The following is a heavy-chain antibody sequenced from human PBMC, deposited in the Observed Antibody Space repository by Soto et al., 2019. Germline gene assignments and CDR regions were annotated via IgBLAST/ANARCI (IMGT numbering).Heavy chain of an antibody. CDR3: ARGGYSSSYRFDY. CDR2: ILPILGTT. J-gene: IGHJ4*02. V-gene: IGHV1-69*10. Sequence: SVKVSCKASGDTFITYAINWVRQAPGQGLEWMGGILPILGTTNYAQKFQARVTITADKSTNTAYMGLSSLSSEDTAVYYCARGGYSSSYRFDYWGQGTLVTVSS. D-gene: IGHD6-13*01. CDR1: GDTFITYA.